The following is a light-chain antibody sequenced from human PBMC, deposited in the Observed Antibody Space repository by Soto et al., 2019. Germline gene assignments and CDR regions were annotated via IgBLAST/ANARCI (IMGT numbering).Light chain of an antibody. CDR2: STT. V-gene: IGKV1-5*01. CDR1: QTISSG. Sequence: DFQLPQAPSTLSGSLGARVTIPGRASQTISSGLAWYQQKPGKAPKLLIFSTTRRNRGDPSGFSGSGSGTEFSLTISSLQPDDFATYYFQHQNTSSLPYGQGTRVDIK. CDR3: QHQNTSSLP. J-gene: IGKJ1*01.